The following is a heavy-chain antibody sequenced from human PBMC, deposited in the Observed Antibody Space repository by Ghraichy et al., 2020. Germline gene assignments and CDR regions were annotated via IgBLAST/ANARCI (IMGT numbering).Heavy chain of an antibody. Sequence: GGSLRLSCAASGFTFSRHWMSWVRQAPGKGLEWVASIKSDGSDIFYVDSVKGRFTISRDNAKNSVSLEMNSLRAEDTAVYYCAREHYGDYKYGGTDYWGQGTLVSVSS. CDR1: GFTFSRHW. CDR3: AREHYGDYKYGGTDY. CDR2: IKSDGSDI. D-gene: IGHD4-17*01. V-gene: IGHV3-7*01. J-gene: IGHJ4*02.